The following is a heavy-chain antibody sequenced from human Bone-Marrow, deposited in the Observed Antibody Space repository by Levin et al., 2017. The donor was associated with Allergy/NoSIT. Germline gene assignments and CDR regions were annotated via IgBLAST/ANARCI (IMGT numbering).Heavy chain of an antibody. CDR2: ISYDGSNK. J-gene: IGHJ6*02. Sequence: QAGGSLRLSCTVSGFTFSNYAMHWVRQAPGKGLDWVAVISYDGSNKFYSDSVKGRFTISRDNSKNTLYLQMNSLRAEDTALYYCARDTLSSSGWFYYFGMDVWGQGTTVTVSS. V-gene: IGHV3-30-3*01. CDR3: ARDTLSSSGWFYYFGMDV. CDR1: GFTFSNYA. D-gene: IGHD6-19*01.